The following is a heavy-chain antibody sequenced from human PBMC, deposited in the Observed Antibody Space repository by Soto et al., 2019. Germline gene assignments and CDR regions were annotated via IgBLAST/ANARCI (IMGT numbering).Heavy chain of an antibody. CDR2: ISGSGIST. V-gene: IGHV3-23*01. J-gene: IGHJ2*01. CDR3: AKEPVGPDWYFDL. CDR1: GFTFRSYA. Sequence: DVQLLESGGGLVQPGGSLRLSCAASGFTFRSYAMSWVRQAPGKGLEWVSGISGSGISTHYADSMKGRFTVSRDNSKNTLYLQMNSLGAEDTAVYNCAKEPVGPDWYFDLWGRGTLVTVSS.